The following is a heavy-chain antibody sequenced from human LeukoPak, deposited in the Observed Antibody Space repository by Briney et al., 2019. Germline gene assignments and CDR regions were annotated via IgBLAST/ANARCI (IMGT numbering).Heavy chain of an antibody. D-gene: IGHD4-17*01. V-gene: IGHV3-48*02. J-gene: IGHJ4*02. CDR3: ARDSDGDYVFEY. CDR2: ISRSSSTI. CDR1: GFTFSSYT. Sequence: GRSLRLSCAASGFTFSSYTMNWVRQAPGKGLEWVSYISRSSSTIYDADSVKGRFTISRDNAKNSLYLQMNSLRDEDTAVYYCARDSDGDYVFEYWGQGTLVTVSS.